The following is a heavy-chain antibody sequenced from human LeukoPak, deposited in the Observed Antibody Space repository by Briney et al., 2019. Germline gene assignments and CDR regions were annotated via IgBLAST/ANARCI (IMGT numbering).Heavy chain of an antibody. V-gene: IGHV3-30*04. Sequence: GGSLRLSCAASGLIFNNYAMHWVRQAPGRGLECVAIISSGGTDKYYADSVKGRFTIPRDNSQHPLFLPMNNLRAEDTAVYFCARGTYSSDSSGYFSGGLGCWGQGTLVTVSS. D-gene: IGHD3-22*01. CDR3: ARGTYSSDSSGYFSGGLGC. CDR2: ISSGGTDK. J-gene: IGHJ4*02. CDR1: GLIFNNYA.